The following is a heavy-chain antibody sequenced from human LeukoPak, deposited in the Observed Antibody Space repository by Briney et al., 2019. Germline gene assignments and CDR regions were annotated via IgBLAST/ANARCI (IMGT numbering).Heavy chain of an antibody. CDR2: INQDDTQI. J-gene: IGHJ4*02. Sequence: GGSLRLSCAASGFTFHKYWLTWVRQAPGKGLDGVANINQDDTQIYYSESVEGRFTITRDNAKNALHLQMNSLRVEDTAVYYCARGYYYSGTYYLSFFDYWGQGTLVTVSS. D-gene: IGHD3-10*01. V-gene: IGHV3-7*04. CDR1: GFTFHKYW. CDR3: ARGYYYSGTYYLSFFDY.